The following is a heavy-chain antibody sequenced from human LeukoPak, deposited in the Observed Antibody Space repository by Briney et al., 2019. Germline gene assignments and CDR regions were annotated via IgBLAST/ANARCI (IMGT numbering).Heavy chain of an antibody. CDR3: ARENLRDGYNS. V-gene: IGHV4-59*01. J-gene: IGHJ4*02. CDR1: GGSISSYY. D-gene: IGHD5-24*01. CDR2: IYYSGST. Sequence: SETLSLTCTVSGGSISSYYWSWIRQPPGKGLEWIGYIYYSGSTNYNPSLKSRVTISVDTSKNQFSLKLSSVTAADTAVYYCARENLRDGYNSWGQGTLVTVSS.